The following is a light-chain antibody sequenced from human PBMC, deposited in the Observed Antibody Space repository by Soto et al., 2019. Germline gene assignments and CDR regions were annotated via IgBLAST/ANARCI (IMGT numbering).Light chain of an antibody. CDR2: SVS. V-gene: IGLV2-14*03. J-gene: IGLJ1*01. Sequence: QSALTQPATVSGSPGQSIAISCTGTSSDVGAYNYVSWYQHHPGKAPELIIYSVSHRPSGVSDRFSGSKSGNTASLTISGLQAEDEADCYCCSSTGSDIHYVFGAGTKLTVL. CDR3: CSSTGSDIHYV. CDR1: SSDVGAYNY.